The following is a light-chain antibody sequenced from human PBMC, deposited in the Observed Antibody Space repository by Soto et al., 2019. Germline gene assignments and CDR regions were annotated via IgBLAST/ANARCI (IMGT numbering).Light chain of an antibody. CDR3: QQSYSSPPT. CDR1: QSISSW. Sequence: DIQMTQSPSSLSASIGDRVTITCRASQSISSWLAWYQQKPGKAPKLLIFAASSLQSGVPSRFSGSRSGPDFTLTISSLQPEDFATYYCQQSYSSPPTFGQGTKVDNK. V-gene: IGKV1-39*01. J-gene: IGKJ1*01. CDR2: AAS.